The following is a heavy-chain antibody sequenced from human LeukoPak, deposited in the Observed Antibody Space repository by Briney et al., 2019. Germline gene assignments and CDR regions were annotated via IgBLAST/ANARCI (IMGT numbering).Heavy chain of an antibody. J-gene: IGHJ5*02. D-gene: IGHD4-17*01. CDR3: ARDRLPYDYGDLLINWFDP. CDR1: GYTFTSNY. V-gene: IGHV1-46*01. Sequence: ASVKVSCKAFGYTFTSNYMHWVRQAPGQGPEWMGVISPSGGSTTYAQKFQGRVTLTRDMSTSTDYLELSSLRSEDTAVYYCARDRLPYDYGDLLINWFDPWGQGTLVTVSS. CDR2: ISPSGGST.